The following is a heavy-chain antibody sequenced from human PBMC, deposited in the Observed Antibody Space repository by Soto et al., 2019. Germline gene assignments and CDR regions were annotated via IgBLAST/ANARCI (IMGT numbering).Heavy chain of an antibody. Sequence: GESLKISCKGSGYSFTSYWISWVRQMPGKGLEWMGRIDPSDSYTNYSPSFQGHVTISADKSISTAYLQWSSLKASDTAMYYCARSGPVRYSRSSVHYYGMDVWGQGTTVTVSS. CDR2: IDPSDSYT. D-gene: IGHD6-6*01. CDR3: ARSGPVRYSRSSVHYYGMDV. CDR1: GYSFTSYW. V-gene: IGHV5-10-1*01. J-gene: IGHJ6*02.